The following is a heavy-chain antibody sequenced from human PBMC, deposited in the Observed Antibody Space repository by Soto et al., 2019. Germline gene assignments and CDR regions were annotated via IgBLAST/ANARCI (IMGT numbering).Heavy chain of an antibody. Sequence: GASVKVSCKASGYTFTSYYMHWVRQAPGQGLEWMGIINPSVGSTSYAQKFQGRVTMTRDTSTSIVYMELSSLRSEDTAVYYCARGLRFGDIDYWGQGTLVTVSS. J-gene: IGHJ4*02. CDR2: INPSVGST. CDR1: GYTFTSYY. V-gene: IGHV1-46*03. D-gene: IGHD3-16*01. CDR3: ARGLRFGDIDY.